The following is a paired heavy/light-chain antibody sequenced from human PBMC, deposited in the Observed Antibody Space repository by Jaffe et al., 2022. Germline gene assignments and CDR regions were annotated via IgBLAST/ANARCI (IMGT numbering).Heavy chain of an antibody. J-gene: IGHJ2*01. D-gene: IGHD6-19*01. V-gene: IGHV3-23*01. Sequence: EVQLLESGGGFVQPGGSLRISCAASGFSFRSYAMNWVRQAPGKGLEWVSVMSGTGSRTYYADSVEGRFTVSRDNDRKTVYLQMNSLRVDDTAVYYCVRLASGWYEGKWYLDFWGRGTLVTVSS. CDR3: VRLASGWYEGKWYLDF. CDR2: MSGTGSRT. CDR1: GFSFRSYA.
Light chain of an antibody. Sequence: QSALTQPASVSGSPGQSITISCTGTRSDVGDSNSVSWYQQYPGKVPKLIIYDVKYRPSGVSDRFSGSKSGNTASLTISGLQVEDEADYYCATYSSRTNLGVFGGGTKLTV. CDR2: DVK. CDR1: RSDVGDSNS. V-gene: IGLV2-14*03. CDR3: ATYSSRTNLGV. J-gene: IGLJ3*02.